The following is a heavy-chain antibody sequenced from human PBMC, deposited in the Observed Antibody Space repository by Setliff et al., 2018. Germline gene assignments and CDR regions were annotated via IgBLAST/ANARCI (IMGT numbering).Heavy chain of an antibody. Sequence: PGGSLRLSCAASGFTFSSYWMSWVRQAPGKGLEWVANIKQDGSEKYYVDSVKGRFTISRDNAKNSLYLHMNSLRAEDTAVYYCTRARDIAPTYYYRDVWGKGTTVTVSS. CDR2: IKQDGSEK. J-gene: IGHJ6*03. CDR1: GFTFSSYW. CDR3: TRARDIAPTYYYRDV. D-gene: IGHD5-12*01. V-gene: IGHV3-7*01.